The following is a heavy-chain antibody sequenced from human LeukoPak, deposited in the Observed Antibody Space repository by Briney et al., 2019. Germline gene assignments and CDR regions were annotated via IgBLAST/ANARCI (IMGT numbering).Heavy chain of an antibody. CDR3: ATGQQLVPDY. V-gene: IGHV3-15*01. Sequence: KPGGSLRLSCAASGFTFTSAWMTWVRQAPGKGLEWVGRIKSKTDGGTTDYAAPVKGRITISRDDSKNALYLQMNSLKTEDTAVYYCATGQQLVPDYWGQGTLVTVSS. D-gene: IGHD6-6*01. J-gene: IGHJ4*02. CDR2: IKSKTDGGTT. CDR1: GFTFTSAW.